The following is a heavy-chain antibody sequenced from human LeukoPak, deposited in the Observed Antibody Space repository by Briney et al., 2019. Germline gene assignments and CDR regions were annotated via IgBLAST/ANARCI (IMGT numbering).Heavy chain of an antibody. V-gene: IGHV3-21*01. CDR3: ASGDGASFDP. CDR2: ISSSSSYI. Sequence: GGSLRLSCAASGFTFSSYSMNWVRQAPGKGLGWVSSISSSSSYIYYADSVKGRFTISRDNAKNSLYLQMNSLRAEDTAVYYCASGDGASFDPWGQGTLVTVSS. D-gene: IGHD4-17*01. CDR1: GFTFSSYS. J-gene: IGHJ5*02.